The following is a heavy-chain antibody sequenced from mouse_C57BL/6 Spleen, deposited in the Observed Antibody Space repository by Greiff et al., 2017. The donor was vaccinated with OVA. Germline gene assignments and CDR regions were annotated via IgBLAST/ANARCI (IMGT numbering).Heavy chain of an antibody. D-gene: IGHD6-1*01. CDR1: GYTFTDYE. J-gene: IGHJ3*01. Sequence: VQLQQPGAELVRPGASVTLSCKASGYTFTDYEMHWVKQTPVHGLEWIGAIDPETGGTAYNQKFKGKAILTADKSSSTAYMELRSLTSEDSAVYYCTRPLAYWGQGTLVTVSA. CDR2: IDPETGGT. CDR3: TRPLAY. V-gene: IGHV1-15*01.